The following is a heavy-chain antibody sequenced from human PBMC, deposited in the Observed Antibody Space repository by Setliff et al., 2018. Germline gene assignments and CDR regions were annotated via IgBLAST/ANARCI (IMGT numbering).Heavy chain of an antibody. CDR2: ISVYTGNT. Sequence: ASVKVSCKASGYTFSHSGITWVRQAPGQGLEWMGWISVYTGNTNYAPKLQGRVTMTTDASTSTACMELRGLTSDDTAVYYCSRLVRYCSKTTCQTASGAELRGQGTLVTVSS. D-gene: IGHD2-8*01. CDR3: SRLVRYCSKTTCQTASGAEL. J-gene: IGHJ4*02. V-gene: IGHV1-18*01. CDR1: GYTFSHSG.